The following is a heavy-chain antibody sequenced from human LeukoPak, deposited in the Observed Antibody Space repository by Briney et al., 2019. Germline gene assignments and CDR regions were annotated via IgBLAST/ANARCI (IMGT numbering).Heavy chain of an antibody. D-gene: IGHD1-26*01. CDR2: IYHSGST. J-gene: IGHJ5*02. CDR1: GYSISSGYY. V-gene: IGHV4-38-2*02. Sequence: SETLSLTCAVSGYSISSGYYWGWIWQPPGKGLEWIGSIYHSGSTYYNPSLKSRVTISVDTSKNQFSLKLSSVTAADTAVYYCARDKSKGGATYLAGWFDPWGQGTLVTVSS. CDR3: ARDKSKGGATYLAGWFDP.